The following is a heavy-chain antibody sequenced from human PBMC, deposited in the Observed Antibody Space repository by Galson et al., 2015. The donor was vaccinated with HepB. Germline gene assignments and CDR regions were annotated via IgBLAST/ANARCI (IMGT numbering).Heavy chain of an antibody. CDR3: ARGGITMVRGVNLPFGDY. CDR2: INPSGGST. D-gene: IGHD3-10*01. J-gene: IGHJ4*02. Sequence: SVKVSCKASGYTFTSYYMHWVRQAPGQGLEWMGIINPSGGSTSYAQKLQGRVTMTRDTSTSTVYMELSSLRSEDTAVYYCARGGITMVRGVNLPFGDYWGQGTLVTVSS. V-gene: IGHV1-46*04. CDR1: GYTFTSYY.